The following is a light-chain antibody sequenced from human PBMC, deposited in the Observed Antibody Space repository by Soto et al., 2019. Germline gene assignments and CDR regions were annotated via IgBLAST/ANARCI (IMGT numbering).Light chain of an antibody. CDR2: EVR. J-gene: IGLJ2*01. Sequence: QSVLTQPASVSGSPGQSITISCTGTSSDVGGYNYVSWYQHHPGKAPKLLIYEVRHRPSGLSNRFSGSKSGNTASLTISGLQAEDEADYFCCSYTGSSTVLFGGGTQLTV. CDR1: SSDVGGYNY. CDR3: CSYTGSSTVL. V-gene: IGLV2-14*01.